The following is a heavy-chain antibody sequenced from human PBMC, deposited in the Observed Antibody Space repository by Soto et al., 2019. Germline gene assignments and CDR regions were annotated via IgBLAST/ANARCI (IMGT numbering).Heavy chain of an antibody. CDR2: MSYDGSNE. V-gene: IGHV3-30*18. D-gene: IGHD1-26*01. CDR3: AKDGSHNFDY. Sequence: QVQLVESGGGVVQPGRSLRLSCAASGFTFSHYAMHWVRQAPGKGLEWVALMSYDGSNEYYADSVKGRFTISIYNSKNTLYLQMNSLRAEDTAVYYCAKDGSHNFDYWGQGTLVTVSS. J-gene: IGHJ4*02. CDR1: GFTFSHYA.